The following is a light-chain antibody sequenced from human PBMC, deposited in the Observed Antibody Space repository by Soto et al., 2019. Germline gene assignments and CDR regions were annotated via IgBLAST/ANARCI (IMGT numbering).Light chain of an antibody. J-gene: IGKJ3*01. V-gene: IGKV2-28*01. CDR2: LGS. CDR3: MQALQTVT. CDR1: QSLLHSNGYSY. Sequence: DIVMTQSPLSLPVTPGEPASISCRSSQSLLHSNGYSYLDWYLQKPGPSQQLLIHLGSNRASGVPDRFGGSGSGTDCTLKISRVEGEDVGVYYCMQALQTVTFDTGSKVDIK.